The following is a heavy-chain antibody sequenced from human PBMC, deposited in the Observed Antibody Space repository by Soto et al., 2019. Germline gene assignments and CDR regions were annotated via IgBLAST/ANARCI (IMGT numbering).Heavy chain of an antibody. V-gene: IGHV2-5*02. CDR3: AHRPVELPDNNNLFDP. Sequence: QITLKESGPTLVKPTQTLTLTCTFSGFSLSTSGVGVGWIRQPPGKALEWLALIYWDDDKRYSPSLKSRLTIPKETSKNPVVLTITHLDPVDKATYFRAHRPVELPDNNNLFDPWGQGTLVTVSS. J-gene: IGHJ5*02. D-gene: IGHD1-7*01. CDR2: IYWDDDK. CDR1: GFSLSTSGVG.